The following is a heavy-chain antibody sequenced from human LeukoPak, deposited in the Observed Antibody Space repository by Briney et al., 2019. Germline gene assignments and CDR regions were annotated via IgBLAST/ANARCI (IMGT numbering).Heavy chain of an antibody. CDR1: GFTFSSYA. D-gene: IGHD6-19*01. CDR3: ATLHRGHSSRWYGY. V-gene: IGHV3-23*01. J-gene: IGHJ4*02. CDR2: ISGSGGST. Sequence: GGSLRLSCAASGFTFSSYAMSWVRQAPGKGLEWVSAISGSGGSTYYADSVKGRFTISRDNSKNTLYLQMNSLRAEDTAVYYCATLHRGHSSRWYGYWGQGTLVTVSS.